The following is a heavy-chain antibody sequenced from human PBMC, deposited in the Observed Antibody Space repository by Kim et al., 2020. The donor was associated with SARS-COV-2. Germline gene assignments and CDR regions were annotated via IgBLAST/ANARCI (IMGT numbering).Heavy chain of an antibody. D-gene: IGHD2-21*02. CDR3: TRRPLGGGNSPAFDI. CDR2: IRSKANSYAT. CDR1: GFTFSGSA. Sequence: GGSLRLSCAASGFTFSGSAMHWVRQASGKGLEWVGRIRSKANSYATAYAASVKGRFTISRDDLKNTAYLQMNSLKTEDTAVYYCTRRPLGGGNSPAFDIWGQGTMVTVSS. V-gene: IGHV3-73*01. J-gene: IGHJ3*02.